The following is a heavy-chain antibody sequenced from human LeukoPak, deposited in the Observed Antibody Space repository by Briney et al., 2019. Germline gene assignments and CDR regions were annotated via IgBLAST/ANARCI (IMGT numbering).Heavy chain of an antibody. CDR3: AREVTYSYRYYGMDV. J-gene: IGHJ6*02. D-gene: IGHD5-18*01. CDR2: IYYSGST. V-gene: IGHV4-59*01. Sequence: SETLSLTCTVSGGSISSYYWSWIRQPPGKGLEWIGYIYYSGSTNYNPSLKSRVTISVDTSKNQFSLKLSSVTAADTAVYHCAREVTYSYRYYGMDVWGQGTTVTVSS. CDR1: GGSISSYY.